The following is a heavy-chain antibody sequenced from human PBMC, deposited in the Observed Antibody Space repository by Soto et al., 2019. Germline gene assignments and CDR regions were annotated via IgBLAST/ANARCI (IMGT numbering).Heavy chain of an antibody. V-gene: IGHV1-8*01. CDR2: MNANVDAT. CDR1: GFTFSTND. Sequence: AASVKVSCKASGFTFSTNDINWVRQAPGQGLQWMGWMNANVDATDSPQEFKGRVTMTWNASISTAYMELSNLKSDDTAVYYCAREVVDGSSLWLDPWGQGTLVTVSS. J-gene: IGHJ5*02. CDR3: AREVVDGSSLWLDP. D-gene: IGHD3-10*01.